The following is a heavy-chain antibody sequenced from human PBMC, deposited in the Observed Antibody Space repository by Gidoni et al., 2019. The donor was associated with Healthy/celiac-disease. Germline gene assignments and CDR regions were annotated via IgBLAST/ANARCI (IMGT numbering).Heavy chain of an antibody. Sequence: EVQLVESGGGLVQPGGSLRLSCAASGSTFSSFSMNWVRQAPGKGLEWVSYISSSSSTIYYADSVKGRFTISRDNAKNSLYLQMNSLRAEDTAVYYCAREVYYDFWSGYHYYYYGMDVWGQGTTVTVSS. CDR2: ISSSSSTI. CDR1: GSTFSSFS. CDR3: AREVYYDFWSGYHYYYYGMDV. V-gene: IGHV3-48*04. D-gene: IGHD3-3*01. J-gene: IGHJ6*02.